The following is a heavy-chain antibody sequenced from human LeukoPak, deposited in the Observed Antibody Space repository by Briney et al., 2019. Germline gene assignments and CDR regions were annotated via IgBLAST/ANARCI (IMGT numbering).Heavy chain of an antibody. J-gene: IGHJ3*02. Sequence: PGGSLRLSCAASGFTVSSNFMSWVRQAPGKGLEWVSVIYSGGGTYYTHSVKGRFTISRDNSKNMVFLQMNSLRAEDTAVYYCARDLVTTPRGAFDIWGQGTMVTVSS. V-gene: IGHV3-53*01. CDR1: GFTVSSNF. D-gene: IGHD4-17*01. CDR2: IYSGGGT. CDR3: ARDLVTTPRGAFDI.